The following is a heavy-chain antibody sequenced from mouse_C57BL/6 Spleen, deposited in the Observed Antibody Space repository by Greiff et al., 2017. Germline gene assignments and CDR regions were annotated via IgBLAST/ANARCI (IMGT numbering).Heavy chain of an antibody. V-gene: IGHV1-5*01. CDR2: IYPGNSDT. J-gene: IGHJ1*03. D-gene: IGHD1-1*01. Sequence: VQLQQSGTVLARPGASVKMSCKTSGYTFTSYWMHWVKQRPGQGLEWIGAIYPGNSDTSYNQKFKGKAKLTAVTSASTAYMELSSLTNEDSAVYYCTYYGSSDKYFDVWGTGNTVTVSS. CDR1: GYTFTSYW. CDR3: TYYGSSDKYFDV.